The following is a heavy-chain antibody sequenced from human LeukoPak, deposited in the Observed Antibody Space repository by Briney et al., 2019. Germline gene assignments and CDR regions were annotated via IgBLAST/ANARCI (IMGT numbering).Heavy chain of an antibody. CDR3: AKDTGAAGNFDY. Sequence: GGSPRLSCAASGFTFSSYAMSWVRQAPGKGLEWVSGISWNSGSIGYADSVKGRFTISRDNAKNSLYLQMNSLRAEDTALYYCAKDTGAAGNFDYWGQGTLVTVSS. D-gene: IGHD6-13*01. J-gene: IGHJ4*02. CDR1: GFTFSSYA. CDR2: ISWNSGSI. V-gene: IGHV3-9*01.